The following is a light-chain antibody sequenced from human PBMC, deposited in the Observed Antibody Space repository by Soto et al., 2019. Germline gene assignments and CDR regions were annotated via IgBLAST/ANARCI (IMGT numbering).Light chain of an antibody. V-gene: IGLV1-44*01. Sequence: QSVLTQPPSASGTPGQRVTISCSGSSSNIGSNTVNWYQQLPGTAPQLLTYSNNQRPSGVPDRFSGSKPGTSASLAISGLQSEDEGDYYCAAWDDSRNRVVFGGGTKLTVL. CDR3: AAWDDSRNRVV. CDR1: SSNIGSNT. J-gene: IGLJ2*01. CDR2: SNN.